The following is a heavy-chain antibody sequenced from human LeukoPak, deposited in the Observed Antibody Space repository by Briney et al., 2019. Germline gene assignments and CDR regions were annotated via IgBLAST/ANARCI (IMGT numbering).Heavy chain of an antibody. J-gene: IGHJ5*02. CDR3: ARDRFAAAGNGFDP. D-gene: IGHD6-13*01. CDR1: GYTFTGYY. V-gene: IGHV1-2*02. CDR2: INPNSGGT. Sequence: ASVKVSCKASGYTFTGYYMHWVRQAPGQGLEWMGWINPNSGGTNYAQKFQGRVTMTRDTSISTAYMELSRLRSDDTAVYYCARDRFAAAGNGFDPWGQGTLVTVSS.